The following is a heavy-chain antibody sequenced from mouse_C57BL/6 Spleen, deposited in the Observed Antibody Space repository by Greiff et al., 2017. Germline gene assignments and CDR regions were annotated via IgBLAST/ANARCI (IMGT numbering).Heavy chain of an antibody. CDR1: GYAFSSSW. V-gene: IGHV1-82*01. J-gene: IGHJ4*01. CDR3: AKTGTYAMDY. Sequence: QVQLQQSGPELVKPGASVKISCKASGYAFSSSWMNWVKQRPGKGLEWIGRIYPGAGDTNYNGKFKGKATLTADKSSSTAYMQLSSLTSEDSAVYFCAKTGTYAMDYWGQGTSVTVSS. D-gene: IGHD4-1*01. CDR2: IYPGAGDT.